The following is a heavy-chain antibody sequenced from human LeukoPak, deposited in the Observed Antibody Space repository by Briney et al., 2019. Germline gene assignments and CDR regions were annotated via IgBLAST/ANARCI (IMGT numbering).Heavy chain of an antibody. CDR1: GGSISSGGYY. J-gene: IGHJ6*02. CDR3: ARDPGGGYDFWSGSINYYYGMDV. CDR2: IYYSGST. Sequence: PSQTLSLTCTVSGGSISSGGYYRSWIRQHPGKGLEWIGYIYYSGSTYYNPSLKSRVTISVDTSKNQFSLKLSSVTAADTAVYYCARDPGGGYDFWSGSINYYYGMDVWGQGTTVTVSS. D-gene: IGHD3-3*01. V-gene: IGHV4-31*03.